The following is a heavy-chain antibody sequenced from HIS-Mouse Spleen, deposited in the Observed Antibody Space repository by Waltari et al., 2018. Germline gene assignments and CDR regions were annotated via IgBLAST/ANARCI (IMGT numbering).Heavy chain of an antibody. J-gene: IGHJ4*02. CDR1: GFSLSTSGMC. CDR2: LDWDDDK. CDR3: ARIAEGYTSGWYAFDY. D-gene: IGHD6-19*01. Sequence: QVTLRESGPALVKPTQTLTLPCTFSGFSLSTSGMCVGWFGQAPGKALEWLARLDWDDDKYYSTSLKTMLTLSRDTSKNQVVLTMTNMDPLDTATYYCARIAEGYTSGWYAFDYWGQGTLVTVSS. V-gene: IGHV2-70*15.